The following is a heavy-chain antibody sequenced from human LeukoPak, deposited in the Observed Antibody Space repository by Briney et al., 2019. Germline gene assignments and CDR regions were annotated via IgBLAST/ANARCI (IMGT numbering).Heavy chain of an antibody. CDR1: GFTFSSYE. D-gene: IGHD5-24*01. J-gene: IGHJ4*02. CDR2: ISRSGSTI. CDR3: AREGEMATYFDY. V-gene: IGHV3-48*03. Sequence: GGSLRLSCAASGFTFSSYEMNWVRRAPGKGLEWVSYISRSGSTIYYADSVKGRFTISRDNAKNSLYLQMNSLRAEDTAVYYCAREGEMATYFDYWGQGTLVTVSS.